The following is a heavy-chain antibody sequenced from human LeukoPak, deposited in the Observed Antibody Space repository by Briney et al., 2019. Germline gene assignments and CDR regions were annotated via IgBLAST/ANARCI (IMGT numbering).Heavy chain of an antibody. CDR2: IYYSGST. D-gene: IGHD3-10*01. Sequence: SSETLSLTCSVSGGSIRSSSYYWGWIRQPPGKGLEWIGSIYYSGSTYYNPSLKSRVTISVDTSKNQFSLKLSSVTAADTAVYYCARRRYYGSGSYKAFDYWGQGTLVTVSS. CDR3: ARRRYYGSGSYKAFDY. J-gene: IGHJ4*02. CDR1: GGSIRSSSYY. V-gene: IGHV4-39*07.